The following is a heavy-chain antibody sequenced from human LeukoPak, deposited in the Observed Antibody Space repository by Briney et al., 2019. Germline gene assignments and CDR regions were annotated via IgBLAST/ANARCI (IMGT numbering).Heavy chain of an antibody. V-gene: IGHV3-9*01. J-gene: IGHJ4*02. CDR3: AKDMNDILTGYYFGY. CDR1: GFTFDDYA. Sequence: GGSLRPSCAASGFTFDDYAMHWVRQAPGKGLEWVSGISWNSGSIGYADSVKGRFTISRDNAKNSLYLQMNSLRAEDTALYYCAKDMNDILTGYYFGYWGQGTLVTVSS. CDR2: ISWNSGSI. D-gene: IGHD3-9*01.